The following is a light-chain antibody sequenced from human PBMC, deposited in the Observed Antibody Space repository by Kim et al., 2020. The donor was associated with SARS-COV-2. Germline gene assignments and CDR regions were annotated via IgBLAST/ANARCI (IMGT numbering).Light chain of an antibody. CDR3: NSRDSSGNHPYVV. J-gene: IGLJ2*01. CDR2: GKN. CDR1: SLRSYY. V-gene: IGLV3-19*01. Sequence: SSELTQDPAVSVALGQTVGITCQGDSLRSYYASWYQQKPGQAPVLVIYGKNNRPSGIPDRFSGSSSGNTASLTITGAQAEDEADYYCNSRDSSGNHPYVV.